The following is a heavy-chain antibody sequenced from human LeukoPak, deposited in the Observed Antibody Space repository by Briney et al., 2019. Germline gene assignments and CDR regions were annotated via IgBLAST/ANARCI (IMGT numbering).Heavy chain of an antibody. J-gene: IGHJ4*02. CDR1: NYSITRGYF. CDR2: IYHSGTT. CDR3: ARDGVFHDSDGYSFDY. Sequence: SETLSLTCAVSNYSITRGYFWGWIRQPPGKGLEWIASIYHSGTTYYNPSLRNRVTLFVDTTKNQFSLKLTSLTAADTAVYYCARDGVFHDSDGYSFDYWGQGTLVTVSS. V-gene: IGHV4-38-2*02. D-gene: IGHD3-22*01.